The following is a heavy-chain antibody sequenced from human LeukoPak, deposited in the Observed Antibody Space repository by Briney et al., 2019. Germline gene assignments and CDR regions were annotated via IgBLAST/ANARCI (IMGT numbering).Heavy chain of an antibody. Sequence: SVKVSWKASGGTFSSYAISWVRQAPGQGLEWMGRIIPISGIANYAQKFQGRVTITADKSTSTAYMELSSLRSEDTAVYYCARDQSPRKGYYDSSGYRYWGQGTLVTVSS. D-gene: IGHD3-22*01. CDR1: GGTFSSYA. CDR3: ARDQSPRKGYYDSSGYRY. V-gene: IGHV1-69*04. J-gene: IGHJ4*02. CDR2: IIPISGIA.